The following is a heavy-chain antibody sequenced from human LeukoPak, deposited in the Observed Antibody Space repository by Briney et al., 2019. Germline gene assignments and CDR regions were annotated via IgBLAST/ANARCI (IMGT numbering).Heavy chain of an antibody. CDR1: GGSFSGYY. CDR2: INHSGST. V-gene: IGHV4-34*01. D-gene: IGHD5-24*01. Sequence: SETLSLTCAVYGGSFSGYYWSWIRQPPGKGLEWIGEINHSGSTNYNPSLKSRVTISVDTSKNQFSLKLSSVTAADTAVYYCARGGVEMATKPIVNWGQGTLVTVSS. J-gene: IGHJ4*02. CDR3: ARGGVEMATKPIVN.